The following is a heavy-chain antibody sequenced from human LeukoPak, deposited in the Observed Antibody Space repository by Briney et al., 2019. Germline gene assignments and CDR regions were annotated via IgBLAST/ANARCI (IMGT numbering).Heavy chain of an antibody. CDR1: GGSTNRYN. Sequence: SETLSLTCAVAGGSTNRYNWSWLRQPAGKGLEGVGGINESGSANYNPALKSRVTMSVDTSKNQFSLKLSSVTAADTAVYYCARWDSNDHGRLDPWGQGILVTVSS. CDR2: INESGSA. CDR3: ARWDSNDHGRLDP. V-gene: IGHV4-4*07. D-gene: IGHD3-22*01. J-gene: IGHJ5*02.